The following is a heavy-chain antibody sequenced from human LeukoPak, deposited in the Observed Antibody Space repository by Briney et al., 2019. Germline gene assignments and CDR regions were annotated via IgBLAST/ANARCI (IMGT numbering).Heavy chain of an antibody. CDR2: ISSSSSYI. Sequence: GGSLRLSCAASGFTFSSYSMNWVRQAPGKGLEWVSSISSSSSYIYYADSVKGRFTISRDNSKNTLYLQMNSLRAEDTAVYYCARRPGEASYFDYWGQGTLVTVSS. CDR1: GFTFSSYS. CDR3: ARRPGEASYFDY. V-gene: IGHV3-21*01. J-gene: IGHJ4*02.